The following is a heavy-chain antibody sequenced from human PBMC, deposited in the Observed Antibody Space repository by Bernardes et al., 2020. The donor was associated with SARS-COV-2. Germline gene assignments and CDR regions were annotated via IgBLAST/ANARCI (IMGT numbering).Heavy chain of an antibody. V-gene: IGHV5-51*01. Sequence: GGCLKTPCEASGYSFTRHWIAWVRPIHGKGLEWVGTIYPGDSDTRYSPSFEGQVTISADKSISTAYLQWSSLKASDTAIYYCARPEIYSGYENWGQGTLVTVSS. CDR3: ARPEIYSGYEN. CDR2: IYPGDSDT. CDR1: GYSFTRHW. J-gene: IGHJ4*02. D-gene: IGHD5-12*01.